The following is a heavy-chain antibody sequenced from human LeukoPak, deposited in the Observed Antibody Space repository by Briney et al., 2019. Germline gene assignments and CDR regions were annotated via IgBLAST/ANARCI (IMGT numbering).Heavy chain of an antibody. CDR3: ATSSSSSWWFDP. J-gene: IGHJ5*02. D-gene: IGHD6-6*01. V-gene: IGHV4-39*01. CDR1: GGSISSGDYY. Sequence: PSQTLSLTCTVSGGSISSGDYYWSWIRQPPGKGLEWIGSIYYSGSTYYNPSLKSRVTISVDTSKNQFSLKLSSVTAADTAVYYCATSSSSSWWFDPWGQGTLVTVSS. CDR2: IYYSGST.